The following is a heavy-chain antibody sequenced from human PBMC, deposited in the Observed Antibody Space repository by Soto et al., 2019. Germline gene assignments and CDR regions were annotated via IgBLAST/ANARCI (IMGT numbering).Heavy chain of an antibody. J-gene: IGHJ5*02. D-gene: IGHD3-3*01. CDR1: GYTFTGYY. Sequence: GASVKVSCKASGYTFTGYYMHWVRQAPGQGLEWMGWINPNSGGTSYAQKFQGRVTMTRDTSISTAYMELSRLRSDDTAVYYCARDHVTIFGVVTSNWFDPWGQGTLVTVSS. CDR3: ARDHVTIFGVVTSNWFDP. CDR2: INPNSGGT. V-gene: IGHV1-2*02.